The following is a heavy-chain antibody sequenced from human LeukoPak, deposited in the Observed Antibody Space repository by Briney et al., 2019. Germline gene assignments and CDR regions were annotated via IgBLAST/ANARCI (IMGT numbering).Heavy chain of an antibody. CDR3: ARSPYYYDSSQYGTFDI. J-gene: IGHJ3*02. D-gene: IGHD3-22*01. Sequence: SVKVSCKASGGTFSSYAISWVRQAPGQGLEWMGGIIPIFGTANYAQKFQGRVTITADKSTSTAYMELSSLRSEDTAVYYFARSPYYYDSSQYGTFDIWGQGTMVTVSS. CDR2: IIPIFGTA. CDR1: GGTFSSYA. V-gene: IGHV1-69*06.